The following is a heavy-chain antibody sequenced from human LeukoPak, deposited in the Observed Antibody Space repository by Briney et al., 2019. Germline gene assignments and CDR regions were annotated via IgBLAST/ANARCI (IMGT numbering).Heavy chain of an antibody. J-gene: IGHJ4*02. CDR3: ARDLGSWYRPGNFDY. Sequence: KPSQTLSLTWAISWDSVSSNIAALNGISQSPSRGLDGLGRTYYMCKWYNDYAVSVKSRITINPATSKNQFSLQLNSVTPEDTAVYYCARDLGSWYRPGNFDYWGQGTLVTVSS. CDR1: WDSVSSNIAA. CDR2: TYYMCKWYN. D-gene: IGHD6-13*01. V-gene: IGHV6-1*01.